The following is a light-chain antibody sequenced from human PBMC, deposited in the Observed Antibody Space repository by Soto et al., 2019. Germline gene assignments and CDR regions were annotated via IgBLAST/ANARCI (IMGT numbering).Light chain of an antibody. CDR2: AAS. CDR3: QHSFGYLWT. Sequence: TQSQSPRSEYFGDSDTITSRASQGIRNELSWFQQRPGNAPTLLISAASRLQSGVTPRFCGSGSGTEFTLTIDILQPDDFATYCCQHSFGYLWTFGEGTKVDI. J-gene: IGKJ1*01. CDR1: QGIRNE. V-gene: IGKV1-17*01.